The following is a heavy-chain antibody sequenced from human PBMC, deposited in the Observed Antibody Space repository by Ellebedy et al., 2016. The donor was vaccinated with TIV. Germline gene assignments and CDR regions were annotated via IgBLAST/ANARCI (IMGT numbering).Heavy chain of an antibody. D-gene: IGHD3-22*01. J-gene: IGHJ2*01. CDR1: GFIVNNYG. CDR3: TRDADSSGYYWYFDL. V-gene: IGHV3-33*01. CDR2: IWSGGSIE. Sequence: GESLKISCAASGFIVNNYGIHWVRQAPGKGLEWVADIWSGGSIEYYADSVKGRFTISRDISKNTVYLQMNSLRAEDTAVYHCTRDADSSGYYWYFDLWGRGTLVTVSS.